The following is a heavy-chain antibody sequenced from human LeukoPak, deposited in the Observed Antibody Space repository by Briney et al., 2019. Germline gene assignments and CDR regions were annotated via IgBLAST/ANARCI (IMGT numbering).Heavy chain of an antibody. D-gene: IGHD2-2*01. Sequence: GGSLRLSCAASGFTFSSYAMSWVRQAPGKGLEWVSAISGSGGSTYYADSVKGRFTISRDNSKNTLYLQMNSLRAEDTAVYHCAKGDCSSTSCSLDYWGQGILVTVSS. CDR2: ISGSGGST. CDR1: GFTFSSYA. V-gene: IGHV3-23*01. CDR3: AKGDCSSTSCSLDY. J-gene: IGHJ4*02.